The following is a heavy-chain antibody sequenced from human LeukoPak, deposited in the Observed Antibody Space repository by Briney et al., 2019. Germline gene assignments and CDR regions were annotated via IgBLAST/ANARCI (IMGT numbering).Heavy chain of an antibody. CDR2: ISAYNGNT. Sequence: ASVKVSCKASGYTFTSYGINWVRQAPGQGLEWMGWISAYNGNTNYAQSVQGRVTMTTDTSTGTAYMELRSLRSDDTAVYYCARHGGGSYSPPLIDYWGQGTLVTVSS. D-gene: IGHD1-26*01. J-gene: IGHJ4*02. V-gene: IGHV1-18*01. CDR1: GYTFTSYG. CDR3: ARHGGGSYSPPLIDY.